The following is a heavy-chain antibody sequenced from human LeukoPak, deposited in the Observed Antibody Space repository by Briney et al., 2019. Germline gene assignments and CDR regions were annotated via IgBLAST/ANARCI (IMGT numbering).Heavy chain of an antibody. Sequence: ASVKVSCKASGCTFTSYGISWVRQAPGQGLEWMGWISAYNGNTNYAQKLQGRVTMTTDTSTSTAYMELRSLRSDDTAVYYCARLRMLVYYYGMDVWGQGTTVTVSS. CDR3: ARLRMLVYYYGMDV. J-gene: IGHJ6*02. CDR1: GCTFTSYG. D-gene: IGHD3-16*01. CDR2: ISAYNGNT. V-gene: IGHV1-18*01.